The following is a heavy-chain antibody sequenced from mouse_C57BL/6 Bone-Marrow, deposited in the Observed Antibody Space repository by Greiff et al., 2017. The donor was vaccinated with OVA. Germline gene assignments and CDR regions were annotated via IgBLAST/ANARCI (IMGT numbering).Heavy chain of an antibody. J-gene: IGHJ1*03. CDR2: IDPNSGGT. D-gene: IGHD1-2*01. V-gene: IGHV1-72*01. CDR1: GYTFTSYW. CDR3: ARLGYYGPWYFDV. Sequence: VQLQQPGAELVKPGASVKLSCKASGYTFTSYWMHWVKQRPGRGLEWIGRIDPNSGGTKYNEKFKSKATLTVDKPSSTAYMQLSSLTYEDSAVYYGARLGYYGPWYFDVWGTGTTVTVSS.